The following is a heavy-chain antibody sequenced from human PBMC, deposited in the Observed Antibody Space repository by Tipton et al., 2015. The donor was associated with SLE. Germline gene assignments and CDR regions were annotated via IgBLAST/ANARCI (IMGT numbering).Heavy chain of an antibody. D-gene: IGHD3-3*01. Sequence: TLSLTCTVSGGSISSHYWSWIRQPPGKGLEWIGYIYYSGSTNYNPSLKSRVTISVDTSKNQFSLKLSSVTAADTAVYYCARGAGIEIFGVANNGEDYWGQGKLVTVSS. CDR3: ARGAGIEIFGVANNGEDY. CDR1: GGSISSHY. J-gene: IGHJ4*02. CDR2: IYYSGST. V-gene: IGHV4-59*11.